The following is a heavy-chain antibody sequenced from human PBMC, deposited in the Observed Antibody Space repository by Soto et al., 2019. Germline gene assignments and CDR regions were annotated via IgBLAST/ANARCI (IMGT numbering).Heavy chain of an antibody. V-gene: IGHV3-11*01. CDR1: GFTFSDYY. CDR2: ISSSGSTI. Sequence: QVQLVESGGGLVKPGGSLRLSCAASGFTFSDYYMSWIRQAPGKGLEWVSYISSSGSTIYYADSVKGRFTISRDNAKNSLYLQMNSLRAEDTALYYCAREEWLYNYYYYGMDVWGQGTTVTVSS. CDR3: AREEWLYNYYYYGMDV. J-gene: IGHJ6*02. D-gene: IGHD3-3*01.